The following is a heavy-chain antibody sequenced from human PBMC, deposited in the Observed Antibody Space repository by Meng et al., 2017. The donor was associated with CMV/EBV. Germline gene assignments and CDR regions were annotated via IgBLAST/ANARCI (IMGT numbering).Heavy chain of an antibody. V-gene: IGHV1-46*01. CDR1: GYTFTSYY. Sequence: ASVKVSCKASGYTFTSYYMHWVRQAPGQGLEWMGIINPSGGSTRYAQKFQGRVTMTRDTSTSKAYMELSSLRSEDTAVYYCAKEPSSWYRPSFDYWGQGTLVTVSS. CDR2: INPSGGST. J-gene: IGHJ4*02. D-gene: IGHD6-13*01. CDR3: AKEPSSWYRPSFDY.